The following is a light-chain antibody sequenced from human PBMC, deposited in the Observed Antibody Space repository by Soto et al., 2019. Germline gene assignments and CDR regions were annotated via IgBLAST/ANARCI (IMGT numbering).Light chain of an antibody. CDR3: QKCNSPPPFT. CDR2: AAT. V-gene: IGKV1-27*01. Sequence: DIQMTQSPSSLSASVGDRVTITCRASQGIGNYLAWYQQKPGRVTKLLIHAATTLQSGVPSRFSGSGTGTDFTITISSLQPEDAAIYFCQKCNSPPPFTFGPGTRWIS. J-gene: IGKJ3*01. CDR1: QGIGNY.